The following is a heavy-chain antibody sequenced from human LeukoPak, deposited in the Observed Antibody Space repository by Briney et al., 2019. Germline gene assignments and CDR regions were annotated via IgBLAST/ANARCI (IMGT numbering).Heavy chain of an antibody. D-gene: IGHD3-22*01. CDR2: IYYSGST. Sequence: SETLSLTCTVSGGSLSTYYWSWIRQPPGKGLEWIGYIYYSGSTNYNPSLKRRVTISVDTSKNQFSLKLSSVTAADTAVYYCARTSSSGYYWYFDFWGRGTLVTVSS. CDR3: ARTSSSGYYWYFDF. V-gene: IGHV4-59*01. CDR1: GGSLSTYY. J-gene: IGHJ2*01.